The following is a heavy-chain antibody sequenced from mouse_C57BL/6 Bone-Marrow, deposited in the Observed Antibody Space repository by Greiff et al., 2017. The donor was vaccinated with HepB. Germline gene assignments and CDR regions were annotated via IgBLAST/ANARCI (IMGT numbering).Heavy chain of an antibody. J-gene: IGHJ3*01. CDR2: IDPEDGDT. Sequence: LVESGAELVRPGASVKLSCTASGFNIKDYYMHWVKQRPEQGLEWIGRIDPEDGDTEYAPKFQGKATMTADTSSNPAYLQLSSLTSEDTAVYYCTTSVPAWFAYWGQGTLVTVSA. V-gene: IGHV14-1*01. CDR3: TTSVPAWFAY. D-gene: IGHD1-1*01. CDR1: GFNIKDYY.